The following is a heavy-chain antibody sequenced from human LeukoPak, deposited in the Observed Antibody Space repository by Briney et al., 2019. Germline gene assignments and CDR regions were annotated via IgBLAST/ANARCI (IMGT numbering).Heavy chain of an antibody. D-gene: IGHD2-8*02. CDR2: INPKNGGT. CDR3: ASGPGWYFDL. V-gene: IGHV1-2*02. J-gene: IGHJ2*01. Sequence: GASVKVSCKASRNIFTGYFIHWVRQAPGQGLEWMGWINPKNGGTNPAEKFQGRVTMTRNTSISTAYMELSSLRSEDTAVYYCASGPGWYFDLWGRGTLVTVSS. CDR1: RNIFTGYF.